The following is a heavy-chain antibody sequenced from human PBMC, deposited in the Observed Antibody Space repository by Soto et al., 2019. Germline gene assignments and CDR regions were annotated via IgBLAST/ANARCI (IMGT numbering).Heavy chain of an antibody. J-gene: IGHJ4*02. Sequence: GGSLRLSCAASGFTFSSYSMNWVRQAPGKGLEWVSSISSSSSYIYYADSVKGRFTISRDNAKNSLYLQMNSLRAEDTAVYYCARDLYYDFWSADDWGQGTLVTVSS. D-gene: IGHD3-3*01. CDR3: ARDLYYDFWSADD. V-gene: IGHV3-21*01. CDR2: ISSSSSYI. CDR1: GFTFSSYS.